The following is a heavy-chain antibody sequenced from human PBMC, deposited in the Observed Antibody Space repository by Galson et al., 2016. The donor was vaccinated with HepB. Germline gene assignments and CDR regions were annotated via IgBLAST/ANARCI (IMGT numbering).Heavy chain of an antibody. Sequence: SLRLSCAASGFTFSTYAMHWVRQAPGKGLEWVAVISYDGSHKNYRDSVKGRFTISRDNSKNTLYLQMNSLRREDTAVYYCARPRRWPQYYYGLDVWGQGTTVTVSS. J-gene: IGHJ6*02. CDR3: ARPRRWPQYYYGLDV. CDR2: ISYDGSHK. CDR1: GFTFSTYA. D-gene: IGHD5-24*01. V-gene: IGHV3-30-3*01.